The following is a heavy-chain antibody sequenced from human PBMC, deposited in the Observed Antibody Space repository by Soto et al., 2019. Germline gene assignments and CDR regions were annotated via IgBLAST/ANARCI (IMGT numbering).Heavy chain of an antibody. D-gene: IGHD3-3*01. CDR3: ASITVRSDYYYGMDV. CDR1: GGSFSGYY. CDR2: INHSGST. V-gene: IGHV4-34*01. Sequence: PSETLSLTCAVYGGSFSGYYWSWIRQPPGKELEWIGEINHSGSTNYNPSLKSRVTISVDTSKNQFSLKLSSVTAADTAVYYCASITVRSDYYYGMDVWGQGTTVTVSS. J-gene: IGHJ6*02.